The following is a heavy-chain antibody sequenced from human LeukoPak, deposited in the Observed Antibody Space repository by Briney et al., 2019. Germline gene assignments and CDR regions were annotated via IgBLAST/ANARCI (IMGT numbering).Heavy chain of an antibody. CDR3: VRAYSRGYSDDFDF. CDR2: INLNNGTM. J-gene: IGHJ4*02. D-gene: IGHD3-22*01. Sequence: GGSLRLSCAASGFTFSDYYMSWFRQAPGAGLEWLSYINLNNGTMYYADSVRGRFAISRDNTKNSLYLQMNSLSGEDTAVYYCVRAYSRGYSDDFDFWGQGTLVTVSS. V-gene: IGHV3-11*01. CDR1: GFTFSDYY.